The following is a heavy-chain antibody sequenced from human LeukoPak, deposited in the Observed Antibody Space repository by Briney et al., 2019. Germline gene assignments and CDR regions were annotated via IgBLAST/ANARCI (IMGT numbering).Heavy chain of an antibody. CDR2: ISSSSSYI. Sequence: GGSLRLSCAASGFTFSHYWMSWVRQAPGKGLEWVSSISSSSSYIYYADSVKGRFTISRDNAKNSLYLQMNSLRAEDTAVYYCARDQVGYYDSSGYSNFDYWGQGTLVTVSS. CDR3: ARDQVGYYDSSGYSNFDY. D-gene: IGHD3-22*01. J-gene: IGHJ4*02. V-gene: IGHV3-21*01. CDR1: GFTFSHYW.